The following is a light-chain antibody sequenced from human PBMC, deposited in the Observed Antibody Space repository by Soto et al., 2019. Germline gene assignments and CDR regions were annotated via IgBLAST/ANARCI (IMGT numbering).Light chain of an antibody. CDR3: CSFTSSRTYV. J-gene: IGLJ1*01. CDR1: SSDVGAYKY. Sequence: QPVLTQPASVSGSPGQSIAISCTGTSSDVGAYKYVSWFQQHPGKAPKLMLYDVTDRPSGVSDRFSGSKSGNTASLTISGLQAEDEADYYCCSFTSSRTYVFGTGTKLTVL. V-gene: IGLV2-14*01. CDR2: DVT.